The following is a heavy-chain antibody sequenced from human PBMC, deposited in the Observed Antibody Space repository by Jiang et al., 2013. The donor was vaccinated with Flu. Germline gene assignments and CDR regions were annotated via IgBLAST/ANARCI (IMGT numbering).Heavy chain of an antibody. Sequence: DDERYSPSLKSRLTITKDTSKNQVVLTVTNMDPVDTATYYCAHTLTPEHYFDYWGQGTLVTVSS. J-gene: IGHJ4*02. V-gene: IGHV2-5*01. CDR2: DDE. CDR3: AHTLTPEHYFDY.